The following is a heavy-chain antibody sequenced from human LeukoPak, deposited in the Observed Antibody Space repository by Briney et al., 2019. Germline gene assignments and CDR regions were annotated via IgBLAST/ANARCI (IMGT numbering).Heavy chain of an antibody. CDR2: ISASGGST. V-gene: IGHV3-23*01. CDR1: GFTFSSYA. CDR3: ARDNPLGSQLLVY. Sequence: GGSLRLSCAASGFTFSSYAMSWVRQAPGKGLEWVSAISASGGSTYYADSMKGRFTISRDSSKNTLYLQMSSLRAEDTAVYYCARDNPLGSQLLVYWGQGTLVTVSS. J-gene: IGHJ4*02. D-gene: IGHD2-2*01.